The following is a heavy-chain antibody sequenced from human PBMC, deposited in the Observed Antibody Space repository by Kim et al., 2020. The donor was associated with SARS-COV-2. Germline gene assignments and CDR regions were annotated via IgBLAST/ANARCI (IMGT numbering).Heavy chain of an antibody. Sequence: RTKYPDSVKGRFSISRDNAKNTVYLQMNSLRVDDTAVYYCASGGDHYYNLWGRGTLVTVSS. CDR2: RT. V-gene: IGHV3-74*01. J-gene: IGHJ2*01. CDR3: ASGGDHYYNL. D-gene: IGHD3-16*01.